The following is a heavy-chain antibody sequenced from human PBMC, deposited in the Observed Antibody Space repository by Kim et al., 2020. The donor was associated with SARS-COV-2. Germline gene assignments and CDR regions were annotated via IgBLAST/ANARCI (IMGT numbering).Heavy chain of an antibody. J-gene: IGHJ6*02. Sequence: GGSLRLSCAASGFTFSNYALHWVRQAPGKGLEWVAVITYEGSSQYYADSVKGRFTISRDNSENTLYLQMNSLRPEDTAIYYCARPPERWLLYFGMDVWCRGTRSPS. CDR3: ARPPERWLLYFGMDV. CDR2: ITYEGSSQ. CDR1: GFTFSNYA. D-gene: IGHD3-9*01. V-gene: IGHV3-30-3*01.